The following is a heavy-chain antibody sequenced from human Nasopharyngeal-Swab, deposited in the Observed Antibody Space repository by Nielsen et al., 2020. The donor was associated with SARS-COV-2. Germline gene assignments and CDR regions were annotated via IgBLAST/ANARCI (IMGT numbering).Heavy chain of an antibody. D-gene: IGHD2-8*01. CDR3: ASPHCNDGVCYSRAAFDS. CDR2: LSPNSGGT. Sequence: ASVKVSCKPSRYTFTGYFIHWVRQAPGQGLEWMGRLSPNSGGTNNEQKFQGRVTMTWDTSISTAYMALSRLRSDDTAVYYCASPHCNDGVCYSRAAFDSWGPGTLVTVSS. V-gene: IGHV1-2*06. CDR1: RYTFTGYF. J-gene: IGHJ4*02.